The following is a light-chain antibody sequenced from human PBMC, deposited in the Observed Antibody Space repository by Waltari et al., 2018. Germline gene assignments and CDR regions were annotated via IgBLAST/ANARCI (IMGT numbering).Light chain of an antibody. CDR3: NSRDSSGNHVL. V-gene: IGLV3-19*01. J-gene: IGLJ2*01. Sequence: SSELTQDPAVSVALGQTVRITCQGDSLRSYYASWYQQKPGQAPVLVIYGKNNRPSGSPDRISGSTSGNTASWTISGAQAEDEADYYCNSRDSSGNHVLFGGGTKLTVL. CDR1: SLRSYY. CDR2: GKN.